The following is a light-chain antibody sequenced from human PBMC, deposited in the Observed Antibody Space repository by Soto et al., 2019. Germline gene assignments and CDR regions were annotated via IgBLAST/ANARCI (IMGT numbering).Light chain of an antibody. J-gene: IGLJ2*01. CDR1: SSDVGGYNY. CDR3: SSYTSSSTLLV. Sequence: QSALTQPASVSGSPGQSITISCTGTSSDVGGYNYVSWYQQHPGKAPKLMIYEVSNRPSGVSNRFSGSKSGNTASLTISGLQAEDEADYYCSSYTSSSTLLVFGVGTKLTFL. CDR2: EVS. V-gene: IGLV2-14*01.